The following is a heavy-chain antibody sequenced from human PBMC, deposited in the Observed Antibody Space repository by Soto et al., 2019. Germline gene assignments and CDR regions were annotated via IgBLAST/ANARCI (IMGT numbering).Heavy chain of an antibody. V-gene: IGHV2-5*02. CDR2: IYWDDDK. Sequence: QITLKESGPTVVKPTETLTLTCTFSGFSLTTSGVGVGWVRQSPGKAPEWLALIYWDDDKRYSTSLKSRLTITKDTSKNHLVLTMANVDPADTATYYCAHRVLRTVFGLVTTTAIYFDFWGQGTPVVVSS. J-gene: IGHJ4*02. CDR3: AHRVLRTVFGLVTTTAIYFDF. D-gene: IGHD3-3*01. CDR1: GFSLTTSGVG.